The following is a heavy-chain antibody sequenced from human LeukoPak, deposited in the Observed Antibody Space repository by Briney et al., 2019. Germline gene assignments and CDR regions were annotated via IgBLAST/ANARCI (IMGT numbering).Heavy chain of an antibody. Sequence: GGSLRLSCAASGFTFSSYSMNWVRQAPGKGLEWVSSISSSSSYIYYADSVKGRFTISRDNAKNSLYLQMNSLRAEDTAVYYCARDTPGSEAVAGDYWGQGTLVTVSS. CDR1: GFTFSSYS. V-gene: IGHV3-21*01. D-gene: IGHD6-19*01. J-gene: IGHJ4*02. CDR3: ARDTPGSEAVAGDY. CDR2: ISSSSSYI.